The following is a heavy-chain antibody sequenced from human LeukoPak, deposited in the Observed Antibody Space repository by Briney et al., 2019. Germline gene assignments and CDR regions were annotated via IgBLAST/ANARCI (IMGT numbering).Heavy chain of an antibody. CDR3: ARYYYSNTMIYRYYGLAV. J-gene: IGHJ6*02. Sequence: ASVKVSCKASGYTFISYAINWVRQAPGQGLEGMGWINTNTGNPTYAQGFTGRFVFSLDTSVSTAYLQISSLETGDTAVYYCARYYYSNTMIYRYYGLAVWGQGTTVTVSS. CDR2: INTNTGNP. V-gene: IGHV7-4-1*02. D-gene: IGHD4-11*01. CDR1: GYTFISYA.